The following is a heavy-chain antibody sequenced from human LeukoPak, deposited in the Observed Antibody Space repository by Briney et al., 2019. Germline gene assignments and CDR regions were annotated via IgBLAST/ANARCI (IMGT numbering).Heavy chain of an antibody. CDR1: GFTFSSYE. CDR3: ARGITGMPHFDY. CDR2: ISSSGSTI. V-gene: IGHV3-48*03. Sequence: PGGSLRLSCAASGFTFSSYEVNWVRQAPGKGLEWVSYISSSGSTIYYADSVKGRFTISRDNAKNSLYLQMNRLRAEDTAVYYCARGITGMPHFDYWGQGTLVTVSS. J-gene: IGHJ4*02. D-gene: IGHD1-20*01.